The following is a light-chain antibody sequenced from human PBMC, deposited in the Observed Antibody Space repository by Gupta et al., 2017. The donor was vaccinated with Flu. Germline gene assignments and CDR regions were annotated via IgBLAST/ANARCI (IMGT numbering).Light chain of an antibody. Sequence: EIVLTQSPATLSLSSGERATLSCRASQSVSSYFAWYQQKPGQAPRLLIYDASNRATGIPARFSGSGSGTAFTLTISSLDPEDFAVYYCQQRSNWPPEYTFGQGTKLEIK. J-gene: IGKJ2*01. CDR2: DAS. CDR1: QSVSSY. V-gene: IGKV3-11*01. CDR3: QQRSNWPPEYT.